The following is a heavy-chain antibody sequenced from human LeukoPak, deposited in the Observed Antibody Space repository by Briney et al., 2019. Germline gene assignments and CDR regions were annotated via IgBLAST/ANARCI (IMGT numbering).Heavy chain of an antibody. J-gene: IGHJ4*02. CDR3: ASYYPQTYYFDY. V-gene: IGHV4-30-4*01. CDR1: GGSISSGDYY. Sequence: PSKTLSLTCTVSGGSISSGDYYWSWIRQPPGKGLEWIGYIYYSGSTYYNPSLKSRVTISVDTSKNQFSLKLSSVTAADTAVYYCASYYPQTYYFDYWGQGTLVTVSS. CDR2: IYYSGST. D-gene: IGHD3-10*01.